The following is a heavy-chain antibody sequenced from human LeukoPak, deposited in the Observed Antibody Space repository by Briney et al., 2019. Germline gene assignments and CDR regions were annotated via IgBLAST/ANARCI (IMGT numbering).Heavy chain of an antibody. J-gene: IGHJ4*02. V-gene: IGHV3-30*18. D-gene: IGHD3-22*01. Sequence: QAGGSLRLSCAASGFTFSSYGMHWVRQAPGKGLEWVAVISYDGSNKYYADSVKGRFTISGDNSKNTLYLQMNSLRAEDTAVYYCAKSLTYYYDSSGYLSYWGQGTLVTVSS. CDR1: GFTFSSYG. CDR3: AKSLTYYYDSSGYLSY. CDR2: ISYDGSNK.